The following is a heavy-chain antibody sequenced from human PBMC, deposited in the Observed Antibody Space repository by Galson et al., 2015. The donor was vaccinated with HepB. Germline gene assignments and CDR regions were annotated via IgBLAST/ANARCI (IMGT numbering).Heavy chain of an antibody. CDR2: INGDGSST. Sequence: SLRLSCAASGFTFSSYWMHWVRQAPGKGLVWVSRINGDGSSTSYADSVKGRFIISRDNAKNTLYLQMNSLRAEDTAVYYCVQNLSFDLWGRGTLVTVSS. CDR1: GFTFSSYW. V-gene: IGHV3-74*01. CDR3: VQNLSFDL. J-gene: IGHJ2*01.